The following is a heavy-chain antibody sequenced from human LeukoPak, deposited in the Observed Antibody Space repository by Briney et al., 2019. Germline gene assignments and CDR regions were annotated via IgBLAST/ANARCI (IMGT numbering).Heavy chain of an antibody. Sequence: GASVKVSCKASGYTFTSYGISWVRQAPGQGLEWMGGIIPIFGTANYAQKFQGRVTITADESTSTAYMELSSLRSEDTAVYYCAREAGVDQDGAFDIWGQGTMVTVSS. CDR1: GYTFTSYG. CDR3: AREAGVDQDGAFDI. V-gene: IGHV1-69*13. CDR2: IIPIFGTA. D-gene: IGHD5-12*01. J-gene: IGHJ3*02.